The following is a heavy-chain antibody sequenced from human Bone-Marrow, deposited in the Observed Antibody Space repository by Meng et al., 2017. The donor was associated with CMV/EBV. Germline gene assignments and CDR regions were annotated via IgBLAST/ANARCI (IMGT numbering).Heavy chain of an antibody. V-gene: IGHV3-21*01. CDR3: ARDGTWLRFLEWLFDY. Sequence: GESLKISCAASGFTFSSYSMNWVRQAPGKGLEWVSSISSSSSYIYYADSVKGRFTISRDNSKNTLYLQMNSLRAEDTAVYYCARDGTWLRFLEWLFDYWGQGNPVTVSS. CDR1: GFTFSSYS. CDR2: ISSSSSYI. J-gene: IGHJ4*02. D-gene: IGHD3-3*01.